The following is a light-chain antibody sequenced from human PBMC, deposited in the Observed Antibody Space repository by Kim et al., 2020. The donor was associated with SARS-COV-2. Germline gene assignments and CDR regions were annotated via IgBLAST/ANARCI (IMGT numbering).Light chain of an antibody. V-gene: IGLV3-21*03. CDR2: DDS. CDR3: QVWDSSSDPGVV. Sequence: SYELTQPPSVSVAPGKTARITCGGNNIGSKSVHWHQQKPGQAPVLVVYDDSDRPSGIPERFSGSNSGNTATLTISRVEAGDEADYYCQVWDSSSDPGVVFGGGTQLTVL. J-gene: IGLJ2*01. CDR1: NIGSKS.